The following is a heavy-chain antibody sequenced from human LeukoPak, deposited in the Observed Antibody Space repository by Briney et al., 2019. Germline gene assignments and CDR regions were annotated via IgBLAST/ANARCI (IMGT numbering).Heavy chain of an antibody. D-gene: IGHD3-22*01. CDR1: VFSLTTYGEG. CDR2: IYWDDDE. CDR3: AHMGYFDSSGYFRYYFDY. V-gene: IGHV2-5*02. Sequence: ESGPTLVKPTQNLTLTCSFSVFSLTTYGEGVAWIRQPPGKALEWLALIYWDDDERYSPSLRSRLSITQDTSRGQVVLTMANMDPVDTATYYCAHMGYFDSSGYFRYYFDYWGQGTLVTVSS. J-gene: IGHJ4*02.